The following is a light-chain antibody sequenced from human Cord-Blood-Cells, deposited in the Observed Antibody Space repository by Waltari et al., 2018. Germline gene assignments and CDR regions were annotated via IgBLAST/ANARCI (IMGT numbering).Light chain of an antibody. CDR2: AAS. V-gene: IGKV1-39*01. CDR3: QQSYSTPLT. CDR1: QSISSY. J-gene: IGKJ4*01. Sequence: DIQMTQSPYSLSASVEDRVTITCRASQSISSYLNWYQQKPGKAPKLLIYAASSLQSGVPSRFSGSGSGTDFTLTISSLQPEDFATYYCQQSYSTPLTFGGGTKVEIK.